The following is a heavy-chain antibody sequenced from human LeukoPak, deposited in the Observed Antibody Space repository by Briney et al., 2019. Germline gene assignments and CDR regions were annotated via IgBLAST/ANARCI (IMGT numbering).Heavy chain of an antibody. D-gene: IGHD3-22*01. CDR1: GGTFSSYA. CDR3: ATRPHYYDSSGYYGEYFQH. J-gene: IGHJ1*01. V-gene: IGHV1-69*05. Sequence: GASVRVSCKASGGTFSSYAISWVRQAPGQGLEWMGGIIPIFGTANYAQKFQGRVTITTDESTSTAYMELSSLRSEDTAVYYCATRPHYYDSSGYYGEYFQHWGQGTLVTVSS. CDR2: IIPIFGTA.